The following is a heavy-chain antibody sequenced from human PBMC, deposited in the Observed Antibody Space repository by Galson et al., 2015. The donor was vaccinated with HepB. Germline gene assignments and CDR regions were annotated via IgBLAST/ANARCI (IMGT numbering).Heavy chain of an antibody. Sequence: SLRLSCAASGFTFSSYHMSWVRQAPGKGLEWVSCLSGSGYYTDYADSVKGRFTISRDNSRNSLYLQMNSLRVEDTAVYYCVKGSITTFGAATSGGFDTWGQGTLVTVSS. CDR3: VKGSITTFGAATSGGFDT. CDR2: LSGSGYYT. D-gene: IGHD3-3*01. CDR1: GFTFSSYH. J-gene: IGHJ4*02. V-gene: IGHV3-23*01.